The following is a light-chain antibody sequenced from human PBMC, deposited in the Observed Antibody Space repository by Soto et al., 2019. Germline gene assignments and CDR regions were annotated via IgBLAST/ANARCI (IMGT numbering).Light chain of an antibody. Sequence: DIQMTQSPSSLSASVGDRVTITCRASQGISSWLAWYQQKPEKAPKSLIYAASSLQSGVPSRFSGGGSRKYLALTISRLQPADFATYCCQQYNTCPHTFGQGTQLEI. V-gene: IGKV1D-16*01. J-gene: IGKJ2*01. CDR2: AAS. CDR1: QGISSW. CDR3: QQYNTCPHT.